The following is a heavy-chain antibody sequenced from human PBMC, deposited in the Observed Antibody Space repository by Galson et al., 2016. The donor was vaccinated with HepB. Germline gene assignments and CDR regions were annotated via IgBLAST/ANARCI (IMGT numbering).Heavy chain of an antibody. D-gene: IGHD6-6*01. CDR1: GISVSSYV. Sequence: SLRLSCAASGISVSSYVMTWVRQAPGKGLEWVAVISYDGGNKYYADSVKGRFTISRDNSKNTLYLQMNSLRAEDTAVYYCAKVRQLAYSYGMDVWGQGTTGTVS. V-gene: IGHV3-30*18. J-gene: IGHJ6*02. CDR2: ISYDGGNK. CDR3: AKVRQLAYSYGMDV.